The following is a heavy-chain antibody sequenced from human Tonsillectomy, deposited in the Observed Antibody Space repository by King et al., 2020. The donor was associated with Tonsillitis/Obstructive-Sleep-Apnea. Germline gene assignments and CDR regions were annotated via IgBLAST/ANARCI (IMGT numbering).Heavy chain of an antibody. Sequence: VQLVESGAEVKKPGASVKVSCKASGYTFTSYGISWVRQAPGQGLEWMGWISAYNGNTNYAQKLQGRVTMTTDTSTSTAYMELRSLRSDDTAVYYCARDDPYYDFWSGYPRYFDYWGQGTLVTVSS. CDR2: ISAYNGNT. CDR1: GYTFTSYG. D-gene: IGHD3-3*01. J-gene: IGHJ4*02. CDR3: ARDDPYYDFWSGYPRYFDY. V-gene: IGHV1-18*01.